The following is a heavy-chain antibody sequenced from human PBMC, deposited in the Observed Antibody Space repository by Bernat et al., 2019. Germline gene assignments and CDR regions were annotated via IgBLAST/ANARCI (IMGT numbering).Heavy chain of an antibody. J-gene: IGHJ4*02. CDR3: ARGLSSGWYQNFDY. D-gene: IGHD6-19*01. CDR2: INHSGST. V-gene: IGHV4-34*01. Sequence: QVQLQQWGAGLLKPSETLSLTCAVYGGSFSGYYWSWIRQPPGKGLEWIGEINHSGSTNYNPSLKSRVTISVDTSKNQFSLKLSSVTDADTAVYYCARGLSSGWYQNFDYWGQGTLVTVSS. CDR1: GGSFSGYY.